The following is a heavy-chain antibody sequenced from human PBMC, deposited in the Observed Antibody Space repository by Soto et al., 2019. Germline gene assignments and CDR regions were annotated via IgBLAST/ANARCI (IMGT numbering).Heavy chain of an antibody. J-gene: IGHJ6*02. D-gene: IGHD3-10*01. CDR3: TREGYYSGSGTYSPPRYHGMDV. CDR2: ISDYNGNT. V-gene: IGHV1-18*01. Sequence: QVQLVQSGVEVKKAGASVKVSCKASGYTFSSYGISWARQAPGQGLEWMGWISDYNGNTHYAQKFQGRLIMTTDTPKXTXXXEXWGLRSDDTAVYFCTREGYYSGSGTYSPPRYHGMDVWGQGTTVTVSS. CDR1: GYTFSSYG.